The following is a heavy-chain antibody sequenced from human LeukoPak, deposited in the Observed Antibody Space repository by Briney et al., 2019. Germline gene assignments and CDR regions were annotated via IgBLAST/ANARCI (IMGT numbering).Heavy chain of an antibody. J-gene: IGHJ5*02. CDR1: GFTFGDYA. CDR3: AKARALVS. CDR2: IRSKAYGGTT. V-gene: IGHV3-49*03. Sequence: GGSLRLSCTASGFTFGDYAMSWFRQAPGKGLEWVGFIRSKAYGGTTEYAASVKGRFTIPRDDSKSIAYLQMNSLKTEDTAVYYCAKARALVSWGQGTLVTVSS. D-gene: IGHD6-13*01.